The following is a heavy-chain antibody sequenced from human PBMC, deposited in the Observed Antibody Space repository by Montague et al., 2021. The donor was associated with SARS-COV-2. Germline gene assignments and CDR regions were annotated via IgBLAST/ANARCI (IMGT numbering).Heavy chain of an antibody. Sequence: SETLSLTCTVSGGSMSDHYWAWIRQPPGKGLEWLAYIYYSGGINSNASLKSRVSMSVDTSKNPFSLKLTSVTAADTAVYYCAKAVSVRRAVTWFDPWGQGTLVTVSS. V-gene: IGHV4-59*11. CDR2: IYYSGGI. CDR1: GGSMSDHY. CDR3: AKAVSVRRAVTWFDP. D-gene: IGHD3-10*01. J-gene: IGHJ5*02.